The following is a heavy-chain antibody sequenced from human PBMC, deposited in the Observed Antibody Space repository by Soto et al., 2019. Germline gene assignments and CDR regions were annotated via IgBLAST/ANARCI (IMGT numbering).Heavy chain of an antibody. V-gene: IGHV1-2*04. CDR1: GYTFTGYY. Sequence: GASVKVSCKASGYTFTGYYMHWVRQAPGQGLEWMGWINPNSGGTNYAQKFQGWVTMTRDTSISTAYMELSRLRSDDTAVYYCAREGKYYYDSSGDASDIWGQGTMVTVSS. CDR2: INPNSGGT. CDR3: AREGKYYYDSSGDASDI. J-gene: IGHJ3*02. D-gene: IGHD3-22*01.